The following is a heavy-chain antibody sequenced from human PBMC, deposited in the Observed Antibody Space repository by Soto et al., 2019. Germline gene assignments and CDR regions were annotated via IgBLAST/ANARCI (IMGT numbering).Heavy chain of an antibody. CDR2: IKSKTDGGTT. J-gene: IGHJ4*02. CDR3: KSLGFSSSWRKNRGYSSGWYPYTNDY. D-gene: IGHD6-19*01. V-gene: IGHV3-15*01. Sequence: PGGSLRLSCAASGFTFSNAWMSWVRQAPGKGLEWVGRIKSKTDGGTTDYAAPVKGRFTISRDDSKNTLYPQMNSLKTEDTAVYYCKSLGFSSSWRKNRGYSSGWYPYTNDYWGQGTLVTVSS. CDR1: GFTFSNAW.